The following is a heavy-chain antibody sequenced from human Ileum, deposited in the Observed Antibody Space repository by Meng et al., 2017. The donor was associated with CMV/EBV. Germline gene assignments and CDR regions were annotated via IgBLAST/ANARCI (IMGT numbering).Heavy chain of an antibody. J-gene: IGHJ4*02. V-gene: IGHV4-39*01. Sequence: CTVAGGASSGSGYYWGWIRQPPGKGLEWIGSMYYSGNTYHNPSLTSRVTISVDTSKNQLSLNLGSVTAADTAVYYCARSDYNLQFDSWGQGTLVTVSS. CDR3: ARSDYNLQFDS. D-gene: IGHD4-11*01. CDR1: GGASSGSGYY. CDR2: MYYSGNT.